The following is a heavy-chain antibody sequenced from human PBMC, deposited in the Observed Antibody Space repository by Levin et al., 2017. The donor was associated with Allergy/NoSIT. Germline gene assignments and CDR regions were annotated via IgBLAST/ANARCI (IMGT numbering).Heavy chain of an antibody. V-gene: IGHV3-30*18. CDR1: GFTFSSYG. D-gene: IGHD6-13*01. Sequence: SLKISCAASGFTFSSYGMHWVRQAPGKGLEWVAVISYDGSNKYYADSVKGRFTISRDNSKNTLYLQMNSLRAEDTAVYYCAKGPPRAAAVPPFDYWGQGTLVTVSS. CDR2: ISYDGSNK. J-gene: IGHJ4*02. CDR3: AKGPPRAAAVPPFDY.